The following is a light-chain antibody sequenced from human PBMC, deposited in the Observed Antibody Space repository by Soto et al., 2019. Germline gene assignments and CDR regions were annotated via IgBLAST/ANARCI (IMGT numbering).Light chain of an antibody. CDR2: AAS. V-gene: IGKV1-9*01. CDR1: QGIDTS. CDR3: QQSYSTPLT. J-gene: IGKJ4*01. Sequence: DIQMTQSPSSLSASVGDRVTITCRATQGIDTSLAWYQQKPGKAPKLLIYAASNFQSGVPSRFSGRGSGTEFTLTISSLQPDDFATYYCQQSYSTPLTFGGGTKVDIK.